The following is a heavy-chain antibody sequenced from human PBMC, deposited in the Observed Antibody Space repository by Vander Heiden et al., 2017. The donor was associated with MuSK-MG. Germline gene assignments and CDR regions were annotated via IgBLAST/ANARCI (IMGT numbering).Heavy chain of an antibody. V-gene: IGHV4-59*01. CDR1: GGSMSSYY. D-gene: IGHD3-10*01. CDR3: ASRYYYGSGPDY. Sequence: QVQLQESGPGLVKPSETLSLTCTVAGGSMSSYYWSWIRQPPGKGLEWIGYIFHSGSTNYNPSLKSRVTISADTSKKQFSLKVSSVTAADTAVYYCASRYYYGSGPDYWGQGTLVTVSS. CDR2: IFHSGST. J-gene: IGHJ4*02.